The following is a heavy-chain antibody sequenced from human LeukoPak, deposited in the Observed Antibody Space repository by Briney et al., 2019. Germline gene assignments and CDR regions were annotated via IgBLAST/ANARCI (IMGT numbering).Heavy chain of an antibody. CDR3: ARWDRGAFDI. Sequence: SETLSLTCTVSGGSISSGSYYWSWTRQPAGKGLEWIGRIYTSGSTNYNPSLKSRVTISVDTSKNQFSLKLSSVTAADTAVYYCARWDRGAFDIWGQGTMVTVSS. CDR2: IYTSGST. V-gene: IGHV4-61*02. J-gene: IGHJ3*02. D-gene: IGHD1-26*01. CDR1: GGSISSGSYY.